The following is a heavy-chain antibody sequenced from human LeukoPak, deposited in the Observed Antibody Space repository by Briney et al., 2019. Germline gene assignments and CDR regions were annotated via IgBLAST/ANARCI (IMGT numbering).Heavy chain of an antibody. CDR3: VQVGSNYYLN. CDR1: GFTFSDYP. Sequence: GGSLGLSCSASGFTFSDYPMHWVRQTPGKGLEYVSAISKNGDDTYYADSVKGRFTISRDNSKNTLYLQMSSLRTEDAAVFYCVQVGSNYYLNWGQGTLVIVSS. V-gene: IGHV3-64D*06. D-gene: IGHD4-11*01. J-gene: IGHJ4*02. CDR2: ISKNGDDT.